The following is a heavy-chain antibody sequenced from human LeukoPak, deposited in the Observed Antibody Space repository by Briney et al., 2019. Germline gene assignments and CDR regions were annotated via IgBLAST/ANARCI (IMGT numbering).Heavy chain of an antibody. D-gene: IGHD6-13*01. CDR2: IIPIFGTA. CDR3: ARGSSWYSHYYYYYMDV. Sequence: SVKVSCKAPGGTFSSYAISWVRQAPGQGLEWMGGIIPIFGTANYAQKFQGRVTITTDESTSTAYMELSSLRSEDTAVYYCARGSSWYSHYYYYYMDVWGKGTTVTVSS. CDR1: GGTFSSYA. V-gene: IGHV1-69*05. J-gene: IGHJ6*03.